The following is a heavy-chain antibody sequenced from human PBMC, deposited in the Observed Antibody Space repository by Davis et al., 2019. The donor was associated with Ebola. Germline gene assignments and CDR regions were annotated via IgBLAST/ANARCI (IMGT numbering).Heavy chain of an antibody. D-gene: IGHD5-18*01. CDR1: GGSISSSSYY. Sequence: SETLSLTCTASGGSISSSSYYWGWIRQPPGKGLEWIGEINHSGSTNYNPSLKSRVTISVDTSKNQFSLKLSSVTAADTAVYYCARDEGYSYGLGYWGQGTLVTVSS. J-gene: IGHJ4*02. V-gene: IGHV4-39*07. CDR2: INHSGST. CDR3: ARDEGYSYGLGY.